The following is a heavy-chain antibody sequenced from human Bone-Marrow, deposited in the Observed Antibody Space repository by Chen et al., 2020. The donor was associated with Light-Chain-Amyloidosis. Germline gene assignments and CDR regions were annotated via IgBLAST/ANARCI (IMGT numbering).Heavy chain of an antibody. CDR1: GYTFPNYW. CDR3: ARRRDGYNFDY. D-gene: IGHD5-12*01. V-gene: IGHV5-51*01. Sequence: EVQLEQSGPEVKKPGESLKISCKGSGYTFPNYWIGWVRQMPGKGLEWMGVIYPDDSEARYSPSFEGQVTISADKSSTTAYLQWRSLEASDTAMYYCARRRDGYNFDYWGQGTLVTVSS. J-gene: IGHJ4*02. CDR2: IYPDDSEA.